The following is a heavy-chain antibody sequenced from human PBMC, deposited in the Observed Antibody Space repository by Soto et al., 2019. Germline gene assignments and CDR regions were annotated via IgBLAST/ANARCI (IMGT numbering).Heavy chain of an antibody. V-gene: IGHV3-30-3*01. CDR2: ISYDGSNK. CDR1: GFTFSSYA. J-gene: IGHJ6*02. Sequence: GGSLRLSCAASGFTFSSYAMHWVRQAPGKGLEWVAVISYDGSNKYYADSVKGRFTISRDNSKNTLYLQMNSLRAEDTAVYYCARSPEAYYGMDVWGQGTTVTSP. CDR3: ARSPEAYYGMDV.